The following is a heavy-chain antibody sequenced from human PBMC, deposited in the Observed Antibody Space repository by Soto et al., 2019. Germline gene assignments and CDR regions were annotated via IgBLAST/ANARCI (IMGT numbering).Heavy chain of an antibody. Sequence: GGSLRLSCAASGFTFSSYAMSWVRQAPGKGLEWVSSISSSSSYIYYADSVKGRFTISRDNAKNSLYLQMNSLRAEDTAVYYCARDSTPYYDFWSGPGYAFDIWGQGTMVTVSS. V-gene: IGHV3-21*01. D-gene: IGHD3-3*01. CDR1: GFTFSSYA. J-gene: IGHJ3*02. CDR3: ARDSTPYYDFWSGPGYAFDI. CDR2: ISSSSSYI.